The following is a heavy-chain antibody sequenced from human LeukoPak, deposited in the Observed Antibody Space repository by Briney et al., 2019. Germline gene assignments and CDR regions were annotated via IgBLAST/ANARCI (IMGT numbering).Heavy chain of an antibody. V-gene: IGHV4-30-2*01. Sequence: PSQTLSLTCTVSGGSISSGGYYWSWIRQPPGKGLEWIGYIYHSGSTYYNPSLKSRVTISVDRSKNQFSLKLSSVTAADTAVYYCARVRDIVATTGGYFDYWGQGTLVTVSS. CDR2: IYHSGST. D-gene: IGHD5-12*01. J-gene: IGHJ4*02. CDR3: ARVRDIVATTGGYFDY. CDR1: GGSISSGGYY.